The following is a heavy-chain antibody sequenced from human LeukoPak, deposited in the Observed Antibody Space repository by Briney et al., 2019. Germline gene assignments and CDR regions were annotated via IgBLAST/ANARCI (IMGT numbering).Heavy chain of an antibody. CDR3: ARDRDGYNSLDAFDI. CDR2: INPNSGGT. V-gene: IGHV1-2*02. D-gene: IGHD5-24*01. J-gene: IGHJ3*02. Sequence: WMGWINPNSGGTNYAQKFQGRVTMPRDTSISTAYMELSRLRSDDTAVYYCARDRDGYNSLDAFDIWGQGTMVTVSS.